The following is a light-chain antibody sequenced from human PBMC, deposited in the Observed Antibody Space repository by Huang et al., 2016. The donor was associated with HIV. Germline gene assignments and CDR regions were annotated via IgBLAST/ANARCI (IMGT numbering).Light chain of an antibody. J-gene: IGKJ2*01. Sequence: DIQMTQSPFTLSASVGDRVTITCRSSQSISSWLAWYQQKPGKAPKVLIYKASSLESGVPSRFSGSGSGTEFTLTISSQQPDDFATYYCQQYNRYSYTFGQGTNLEIK. V-gene: IGKV1-5*03. CDR3: QQYNRYSYT. CDR1: QSISSW. CDR2: KAS.